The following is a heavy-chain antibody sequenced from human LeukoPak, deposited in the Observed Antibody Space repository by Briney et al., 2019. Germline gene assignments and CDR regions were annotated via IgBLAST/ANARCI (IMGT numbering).Heavy chain of an antibody. Sequence: GESLKISCKGSGFSFTSYWIGWVRQMPGKGLEWMGVMYPGDSDIRYSPSFQGQVTISADKSISTAYLQWSSLKASDTAMYYCAGGSSGYYRPPDAFDIWGQGTMVTVSS. V-gene: IGHV5-51*01. CDR2: MYPGDSDI. D-gene: IGHD3-22*01. J-gene: IGHJ3*02. CDR3: AGGSSGYYRPPDAFDI. CDR1: GFSFTSYW.